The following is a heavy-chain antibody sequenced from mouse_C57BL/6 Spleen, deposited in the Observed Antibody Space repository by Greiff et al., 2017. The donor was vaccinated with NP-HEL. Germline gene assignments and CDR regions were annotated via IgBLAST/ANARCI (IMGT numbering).Heavy chain of an antibody. D-gene: IGHD2-1*01. CDR1: GFTFSSYA. CDR3: GRDGNYESAMDY. CDR2: ISDGGSYT. J-gene: IGHJ4*01. Sequence: EVQLMESGGGLVKPGGSLKLSCAASGFTFSSYAMSWVRQTPEKRLEWVATISDGGSYTYYPDNVKGRFTISRDKAKNNLYLQMSHLKSEDTAMYDCGRDGNYESAMDYWGQGTSVTVSS. V-gene: IGHV5-4*01.